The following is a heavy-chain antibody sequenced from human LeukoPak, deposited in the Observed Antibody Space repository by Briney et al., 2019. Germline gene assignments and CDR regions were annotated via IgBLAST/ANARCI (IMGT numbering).Heavy chain of an antibody. D-gene: IGHD6-13*01. V-gene: IGHV4-34*01. CDR2: INHSGST. CDR1: GCSISSYY. Sequence: SETLSLTCTVSGCSISSYYWSWIRQPPGKGLEWIGEINHSGSTNYNPSLKSRVTISVDTSKNQFSLKLSSVTAADTAVYYCARVRWQQLTPFSIDYRGQGTLVTVSS. J-gene: IGHJ4*01. CDR3: ARVRWQQLTPFSIDY.